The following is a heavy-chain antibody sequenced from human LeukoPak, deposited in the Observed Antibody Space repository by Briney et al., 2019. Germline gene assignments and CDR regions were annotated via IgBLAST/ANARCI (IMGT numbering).Heavy chain of an antibody. CDR2: ISYDGSNK. Sequence: GRSLRLSCAASGFTFSSYAMHWVRQAPGKGLEWVAVISYDGSNKYYADSVKGRFTISRDNSKNTLYLQMNSLRAEDTAVYYCARDRGTMIVASQPKYYYYYGMDVWGQGTTVTVSS. CDR1: GFTFSSYA. CDR3: ARDRGTMIVASQPKYYYYYGMDV. J-gene: IGHJ6*02. V-gene: IGHV3-30-3*01. D-gene: IGHD3-22*01.